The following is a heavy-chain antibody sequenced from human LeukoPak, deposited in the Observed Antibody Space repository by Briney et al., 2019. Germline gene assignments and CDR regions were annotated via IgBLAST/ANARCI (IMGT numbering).Heavy chain of an antibody. V-gene: IGHV4-59*01. CDR3: ARAVLRYFDRFDI. D-gene: IGHD3-9*01. Sequence: PSETLSLTCTVSGGSISSYYWSWIRQPPGKGLEWIGYIYYSGSTNYNPSLKSRVTISVDTSKNQFSLKLSSVTAADTAVYYCARAVLRYFDRFDIWGQGTMVTVSS. CDR1: GGSISSYY. CDR2: IYYSGST. J-gene: IGHJ3*02.